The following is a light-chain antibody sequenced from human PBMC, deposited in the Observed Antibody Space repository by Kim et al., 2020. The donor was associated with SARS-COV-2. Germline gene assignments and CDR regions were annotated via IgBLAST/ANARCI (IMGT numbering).Light chain of an antibody. CDR3: QVWDSSSDHVV. Sequence: APRKTARIPCGGNNIGSKNVHWYQQKPGQAPVLVIYYDRDRPSGIPERFSGSNSGNTATLAISRVEAGDEADYFCQVWDSSSDHVVFGGGTQLTVL. CDR1: NIGSKN. V-gene: IGLV3-21*01. J-gene: IGLJ2*01. CDR2: YDR.